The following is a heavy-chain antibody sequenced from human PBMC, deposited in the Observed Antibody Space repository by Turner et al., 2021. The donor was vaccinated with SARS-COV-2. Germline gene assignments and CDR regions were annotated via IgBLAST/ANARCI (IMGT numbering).Heavy chain of an antibody. Sequence: QVQLVQSGADMKKPGASVKVSCKASGYTFTDYYLHWVRQAPGQGLEWMGWINPNSGDTNYAQKFQGRVTMTRDTSISTAYMELSRLRSDDTAVYYCATDQFDGMDVWGQGTTVTVSS. D-gene: IGHD3-10*01. J-gene: IGHJ6*02. CDR3: ATDQFDGMDV. V-gene: IGHV1-2*02. CDR2: INPNSGDT. CDR1: GYTFTDYY.